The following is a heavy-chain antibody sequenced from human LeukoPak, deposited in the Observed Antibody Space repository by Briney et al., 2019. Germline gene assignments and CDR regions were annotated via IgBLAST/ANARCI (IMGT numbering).Heavy chain of an antibody. Sequence: GASVKVSCKASGYTFTGFFIYWVRQAPGQGLEWMGWVNPNGGATNYAQKFHGRVSMTRDTSINTVYMKLSRLTSDDTAVYYCARGPNYYSDNGYYLNWGQGTLVTVSS. CDR2: VNPNGGAT. D-gene: IGHD3-3*01. V-gene: IGHV1-2*02. J-gene: IGHJ4*02. CDR3: ARGPNYYSDNGYYLN. CDR1: GYTFTGFF.